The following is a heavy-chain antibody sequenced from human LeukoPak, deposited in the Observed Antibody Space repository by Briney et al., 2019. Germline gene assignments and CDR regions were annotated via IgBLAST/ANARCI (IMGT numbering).Heavy chain of an antibody. CDR1: GGTFSSYA. D-gene: IGHD3-10*01. Sequence: ASVKVSCKASGGTFSSYAISWLRQAPGQGLEWMGRIIPIFGTANYAQKFQGRVTITTDESTSTAYMELSSLRSEDTAVYYCARVPYGSGFYYYMDVWGKGTTVTVSS. J-gene: IGHJ6*03. V-gene: IGHV1-69*05. CDR3: ARVPYGSGFYYYMDV. CDR2: IIPIFGTA.